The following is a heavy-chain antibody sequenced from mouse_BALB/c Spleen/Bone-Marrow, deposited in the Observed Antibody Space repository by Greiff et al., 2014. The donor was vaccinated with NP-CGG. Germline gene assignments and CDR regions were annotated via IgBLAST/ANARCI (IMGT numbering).Heavy chain of an antibody. CDR1: GYTFTSYD. D-gene: IGHD3-2*01. CDR2: IYPGDGST. J-gene: IGHJ3*01. CDR3: AMTARGGFAY. V-gene: IGHV1S33*01. Sequence: LQESGPELVKPGALVKISCKASGYTFTSYDINWVKQRPGQGLEWIGWIYPGDGSTKYNEKFKGKATLTADKSSSTAYMQVGSLTSENSAVYFCAMTARGGFAYWGQGTLVTVSA.